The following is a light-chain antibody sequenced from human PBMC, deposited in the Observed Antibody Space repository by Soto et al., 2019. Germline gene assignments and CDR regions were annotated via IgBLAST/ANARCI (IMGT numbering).Light chain of an antibody. CDR3: QQHSHWPPWT. CDR1: QTVRNNY. CDR2: GAS. J-gene: IGKJ1*01. V-gene: IGKV3-11*01. Sequence: EIGLTKSPGTLSPSPGERATLSCRAIQTVRNNYLAWYQQKPGQAPRLLIHGASNRATGIPARFSGSGSGTDFTLTISNLEPEDFAVYYCQQHSHWPPWTFGQGTKVDIK.